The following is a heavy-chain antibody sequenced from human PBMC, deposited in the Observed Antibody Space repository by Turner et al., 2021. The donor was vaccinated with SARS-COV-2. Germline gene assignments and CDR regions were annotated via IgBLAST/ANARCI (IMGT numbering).Heavy chain of an antibody. V-gene: IGHV3-11*06. Sequence: QVQLVESGGGLVKPGGSMTLSCAASGFTFSYYYMSWIRQAPGKGLEWVSYISSSSSYTNYADSVKGRFTISRDNAKNSLYLQMNSLRAEDTAVYYCAGAYDYLYKWGQGTLVTVSS. CDR1: GFTFSYYY. CDR3: AGAYDYLYK. D-gene: IGHD3-16*01. J-gene: IGHJ4*02. CDR2: ISSSSSYT.